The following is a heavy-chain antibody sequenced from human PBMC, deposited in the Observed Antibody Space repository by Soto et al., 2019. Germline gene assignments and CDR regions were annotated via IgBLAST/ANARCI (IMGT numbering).Heavy chain of an antibody. CDR1: GGTFSSYA. J-gene: IGHJ6*02. D-gene: IGHD3-10*01. V-gene: IGHV1-69*12. CDR3: ARDKRYYYGSGSYFDYYYYGMDV. CDR2: IIPIFGTA. Sequence: QVQLVQSGAEVKKPGSSVKVSCKASGGTFSSYAISWVRQAPGQGLEWMGGIIPIFGTANYAQKFQGRVTITADESTSTAYMELSSLRSEDTAVYYCARDKRYYYGSGSYFDYYYYGMDVWGRGTTVTVSS.